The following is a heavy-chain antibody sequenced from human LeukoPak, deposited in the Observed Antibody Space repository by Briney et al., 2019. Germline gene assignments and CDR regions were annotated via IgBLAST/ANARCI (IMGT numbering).Heavy chain of an antibody. V-gene: IGHV3-21*01. CDR3: ARGDGLSLFDY. Sequence: GGSLRLSCAASGFTFSSYSMNWVSQAPGKGLEWVSSISSSSSYIYYADSVKGRLTISRDNAKNSLYLQMNSLRAEDTAVYYCARGDGLSLFDYWGQGTLVTVSS. CDR2: ISSSSSYI. CDR1: GFTFSSYS. D-gene: IGHD3/OR15-3a*01. J-gene: IGHJ4*02.